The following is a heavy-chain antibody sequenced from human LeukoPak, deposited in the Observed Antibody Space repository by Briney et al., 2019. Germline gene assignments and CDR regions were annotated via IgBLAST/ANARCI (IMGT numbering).Heavy chain of an antibody. Sequence: SETLSLTCAVSGYSISSGYYWGWIRQPPGKGLEWIGSIYHSGSTYYNPSLKSRVTISVDTSNNQFSLNLSSLTAADTAVYYCARLGLLQAMATHRRHSWGQGTLVTVSS. CDR1: GYSISSGYY. CDR2: IYHSGST. CDR3: ARLGLLQAMATHRRHS. J-gene: IGHJ4*02. D-gene: IGHD5-24*01. V-gene: IGHV4-38-2*01.